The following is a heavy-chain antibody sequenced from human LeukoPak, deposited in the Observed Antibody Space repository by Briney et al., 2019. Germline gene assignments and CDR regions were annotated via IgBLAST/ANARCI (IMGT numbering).Heavy chain of an antibody. D-gene: IGHD6-13*01. CDR3: ARSRIAAAGTEDY. CDR1: GGSISSYY. CDR2: IYYSGST. Sequence: PSETLSLTCTASGGSISSYYWSWIRQPPGKGLEWIGYIYYSGSTNYNPSLKSRVTISVDTSKNQFSLKLSSVTAADTAVYYCARSRIAAAGTEDYWGQGTLVTVSS. V-gene: IGHV4-59*01. J-gene: IGHJ4*02.